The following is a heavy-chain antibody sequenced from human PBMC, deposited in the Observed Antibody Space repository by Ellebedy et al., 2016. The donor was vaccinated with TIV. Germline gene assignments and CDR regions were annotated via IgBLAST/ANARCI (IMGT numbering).Heavy chain of an antibody. CDR1: GGSISGHY. Sequence: GSLRLSCTVSGGSISGHYWSWIRQPAGKGLEWIGRIYTSGSTNYNPSLKSRVTMSVDTSKNQFSLKLSSVTAADTAVYYCARERGIAVTGTAGMDVWGQGTTVTVSS. CDR3: ARERGIAVTGTAGMDV. CDR2: IYTSGST. J-gene: IGHJ6*02. D-gene: IGHD6-19*01. V-gene: IGHV4-4*07.